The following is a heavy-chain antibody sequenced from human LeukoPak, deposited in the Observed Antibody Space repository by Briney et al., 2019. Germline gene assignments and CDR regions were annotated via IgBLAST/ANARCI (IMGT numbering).Heavy chain of an antibody. Sequence: PGGSLRLSCVASGFTFSSNGMDWVRHAAGKGLEWVSGIDTAGDPCYPGSVKGRFTISRENAKNSLYLQMNSLTAGDTAVYYCARGYGSGSYAGMDVWGKGTTVTVSS. CDR1: GFTFSSNG. J-gene: IGHJ6*04. CDR3: ARGYGSGSYAGMDV. CDR2: IDTAGDP. D-gene: IGHD3-10*01. V-gene: IGHV3-13*05.